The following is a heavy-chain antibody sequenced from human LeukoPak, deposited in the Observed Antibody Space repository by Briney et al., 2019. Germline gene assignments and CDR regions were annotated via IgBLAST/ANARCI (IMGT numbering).Heavy chain of an antibody. CDR1: GFIFSRNW. CDR3: ATWGIQATIDY. Sequence: GGSLRLSCATSGFIFSRNWMAWVRQAPGKGLEWVANIDADGSEKSYADSVKGRFTISRDNARTSVYLQMDSLRAEDTAVYSCATWGIQATIDYWGQGTLVTVSS. V-gene: IGHV3-7*01. J-gene: IGHJ4*02. CDR2: IDADGSEK. D-gene: IGHD1-26*01.